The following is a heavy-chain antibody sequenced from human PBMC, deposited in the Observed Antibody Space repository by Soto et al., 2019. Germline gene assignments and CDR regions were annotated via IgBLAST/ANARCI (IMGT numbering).Heavy chain of an antibody. CDR1: GFTFSGSA. D-gene: IGHD3-22*01. CDR3: TRFTYYYDSSGYYLYYFDY. J-gene: IGHJ4*02. CDR2: IRSKANSYAT. V-gene: IGHV3-73*02. Sequence: EVQLVESGGGLVQPGGSLKLSCAASGFTFSGSAMHWVRQASGKGLEWVGRIRSKANSYATAYAASVKGRFTISRDDSKNTAYLQMNSRKTEDTAVYYCTRFTYYYDSSGYYLYYFDYWGQGTLVTVSS.